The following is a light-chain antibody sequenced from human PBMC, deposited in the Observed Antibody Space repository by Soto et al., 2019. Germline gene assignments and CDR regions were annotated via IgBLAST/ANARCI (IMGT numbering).Light chain of an antibody. Sequence: EIVMTLSPATLSVTPGERATLSCRASQSVGSNLAWYQQKPGQAPRLLIYGAFTRATGIPARFSGSGSGTEFTLTISSLQSEDSAVYYCQQYNDWPSLTFGGGTKVDIK. CDR1: QSVGSN. J-gene: IGKJ4*01. CDR2: GAF. V-gene: IGKV3-15*01. CDR3: QQYNDWPSLT.